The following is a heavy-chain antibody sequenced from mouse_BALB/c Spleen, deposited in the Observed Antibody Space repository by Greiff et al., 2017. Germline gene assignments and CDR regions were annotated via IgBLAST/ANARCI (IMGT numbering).Heavy chain of an antibody. CDR3: ARVCYGSSYYFDY. CDR1: GFTFSSYT. J-gene: IGHJ2*01. V-gene: IGHV5-12-2*01. Sequence: EVHLVESGGGLVQPGGSLKLSCAASGFTFSSYTMPWVRQTPEKRLEWVAYISNGGGSTYYPDTVKGRFTISRDNAKNTLFLQMSSLKSEDTAMYYCARVCYGSSYYFDYWGQGTTVTVSS. D-gene: IGHD1-1*01. CDR2: ISNGGGST.